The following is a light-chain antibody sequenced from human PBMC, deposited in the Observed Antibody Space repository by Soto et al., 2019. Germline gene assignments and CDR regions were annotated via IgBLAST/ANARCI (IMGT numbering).Light chain of an antibody. J-gene: IGLJ2*01. CDR3: SSYAGSNNFVV. CDR1: SSDVGGYNS. V-gene: IGLV2-8*01. Sequence: QSALTQPPSASGSPGQSVTISCTGTSSDVGGYNSVSWYQHHPGKAPKLMIYEVSTRPSGVPARFSGSRSGNTASLTVSGLQAEDEADYYCSSYAGSNNFVVFGGGTKLTVL. CDR2: EVS.